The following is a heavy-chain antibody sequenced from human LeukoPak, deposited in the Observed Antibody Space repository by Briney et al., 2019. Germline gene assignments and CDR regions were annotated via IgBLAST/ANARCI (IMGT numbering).Heavy chain of an antibody. CDR2: ISGSGGST. CDR3: ARGGRWELPRPYAFDI. CDR1: GFTFSSYA. V-gene: IGHV3-23*01. D-gene: IGHD1-26*01. J-gene: IGHJ3*02. Sequence: GGSLRLSCAASGFTFSSYAMSWVRQAPGKGLEWVSAISGSGGSTYYADSVKGRFTISRDNSKNTLYLQMNSLRSDDTAVYYCARGGRWELPRPYAFDIWGQGTMVTVSS.